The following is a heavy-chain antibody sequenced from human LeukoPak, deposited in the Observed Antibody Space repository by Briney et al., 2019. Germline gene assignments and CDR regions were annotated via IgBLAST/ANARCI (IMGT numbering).Heavy chain of an antibody. J-gene: IGHJ4*02. D-gene: IGHD3-10*01. CDR3: ARVSWFDELPNY. CDR1: GYTFTSYY. V-gene: IGHV1-46*01. CDR2: INPSGGST. Sequence: ASVKVSCKASGYTFTSYYMHWVRQAPGQGLEWMGIINPSGGSTNYAQKFQGRVTMTRDTSTNTVYMELSSLRSEDTAVYYCARVSWFDELPNYWGQGTLVSVSS.